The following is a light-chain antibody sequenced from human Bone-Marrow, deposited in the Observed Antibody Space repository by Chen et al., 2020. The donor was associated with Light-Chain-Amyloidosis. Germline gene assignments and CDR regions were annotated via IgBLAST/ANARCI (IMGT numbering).Light chain of an antibody. V-gene: IGLV3-21*02. CDR3: QVWDRSSDRPV. J-gene: IGLJ3*02. Sequence: SYVLTQPSSVSVAPGQTATIACGGNNIGSTSVHWYQQTPGQAPLLVVYDDSDRPSGIPGRLYGSNSGNQATRTISRVEAGDEADYYGQVWDRSSDRPVFGGGTKLTVL. CDR1: NIGSTS. CDR2: DDS.